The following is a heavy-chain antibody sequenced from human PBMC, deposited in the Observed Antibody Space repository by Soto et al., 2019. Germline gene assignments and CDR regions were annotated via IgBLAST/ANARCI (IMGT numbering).Heavy chain of an antibody. CDR3: ARDGDYEYFGPKEVDY. J-gene: IGHJ4*02. CDR2: ISCSSSCI. V-gene: IGHV3-21*01. Sequence: PGVALSLSCAASGFTLSSYAMSWFRQAPGKGLEGVSAISCSSSCIYYADAVKGRCTISRDNAKNSLYLQMNSLRAEDTAVYYCARDGDYEYFGPKEVDYWGQGTLVTVSS. D-gene: IGHD3-9*01. CDR1: GFTLSSYA.